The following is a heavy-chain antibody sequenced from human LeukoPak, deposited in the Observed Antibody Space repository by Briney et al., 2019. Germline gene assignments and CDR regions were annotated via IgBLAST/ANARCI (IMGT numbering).Heavy chain of an antibody. Sequence: SETLSLTCTVSGGSIRSSSYHWGWIRQPPGKGLEWIGSIYYSGRTYYNPSLKSRVTISVDTSKNQFSLKLSSVTAADTAVYYCARQSSSWYNWFDPWGQGTLVTVSS. J-gene: IGHJ5*02. CDR1: GGSIRSSSYH. CDR2: IYYSGRT. V-gene: IGHV4-39*01. CDR3: ARQSSSWYNWFDP. D-gene: IGHD6-13*01.